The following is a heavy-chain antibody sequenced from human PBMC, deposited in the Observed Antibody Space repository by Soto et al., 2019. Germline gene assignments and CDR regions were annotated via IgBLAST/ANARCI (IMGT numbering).Heavy chain of an antibody. D-gene: IGHD6-13*01. CDR1: GGSFSGYY. CDR2: INHSGST. Sequence: SETLSLTCAVYGGSFSGYYWSWIRQPPGKGLEWIGEINHSGSTNYNPSLKSRVTISVDTSKNQFSLKLSSVTAADTAVYYCARASAAGYDYWGQGTLVTVSS. V-gene: IGHV4-34*01. CDR3: ARASAAGYDY. J-gene: IGHJ4*02.